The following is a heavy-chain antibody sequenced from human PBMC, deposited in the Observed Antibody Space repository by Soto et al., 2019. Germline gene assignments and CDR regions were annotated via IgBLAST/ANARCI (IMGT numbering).Heavy chain of an antibody. V-gene: IGHV2-5*02. D-gene: IGHD6-19*01. Sequence: SGPTLVNPTQTLTLTCTFSGFSLSTSEVGVGWIRQPPGKALERLALIYWDDDKRYSPSLKSRLTITKDTSKNQVVLTMTNMDPVDTATYYCAHRQAQGIGLAGTFDSWGQGTLVTVSS. J-gene: IGHJ4*02. CDR3: AHRQAQGIGLAGTFDS. CDR1: GFSLSTSEVG. CDR2: IYWDDDK.